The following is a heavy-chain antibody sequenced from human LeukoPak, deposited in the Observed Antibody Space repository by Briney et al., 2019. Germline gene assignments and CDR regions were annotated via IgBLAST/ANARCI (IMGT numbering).Heavy chain of an antibody. V-gene: IGHV3-21*01. CDR3: TRGFEDYYHGMDV. D-gene: IGHD3-9*01. CDR1: GFTFSSYS. J-gene: IGHJ6*02. CDR2: ISSSSSYI. Sequence: GGSLRLSCAASGFTFSSYSMNWVRQAPGKGLEWVSSISSSSSYIYYADSVKGRFTISRDNAKNSLYLQMNSLRAEDTAVYYCTRGFEDYYHGMDVWGQGTTVTVSS.